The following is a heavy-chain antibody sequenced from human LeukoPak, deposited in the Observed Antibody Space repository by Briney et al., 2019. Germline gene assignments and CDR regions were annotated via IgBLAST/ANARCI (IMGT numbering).Heavy chain of an antibody. D-gene: IGHD5-24*01. Sequence: GASLRLSCAASGFTFSSYAMSWVRQAPGKGLEWVSAISGSGGSTYYADSVKGRFTISSDNSKNTLYLQMNSLRAEDTAVYYCAKDKAVEMATMFDYWGQGTLVTVSS. J-gene: IGHJ4*02. CDR3: AKDKAVEMATMFDY. CDR1: GFTFSSYA. V-gene: IGHV3-23*01. CDR2: ISGSGGST.